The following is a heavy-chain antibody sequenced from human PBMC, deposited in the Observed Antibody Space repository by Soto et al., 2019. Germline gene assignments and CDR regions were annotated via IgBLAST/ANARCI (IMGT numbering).Heavy chain of an antibody. V-gene: IGHV1-46*01. J-gene: IGHJ5*02. D-gene: IGHD6-13*01. CDR2: INPSGGST. Sequence: DSVKVSCKASGYTFTSYYMQWVRQAPGQGLEWMGIINPSGGSTSYAQKFQGRVTMTRDTSTSTVYRELSSLRSEDTAVYYCARDRGGVIAAAAPFDPWGQGTLVTVSS. CDR3: ARDRGGVIAAAAPFDP. CDR1: GYTFTSYY.